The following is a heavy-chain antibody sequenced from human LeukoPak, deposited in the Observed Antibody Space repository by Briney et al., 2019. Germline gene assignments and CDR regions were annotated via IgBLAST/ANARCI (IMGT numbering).Heavy chain of an antibody. CDR3: ARAVVPAAIDFDY. CDR2: INPNSGGT. D-gene: IGHD2-2*01. Sequence: ASVKVSCKASGYTFTGYYMRWVRQAPGQGLEWMGRINPNSGGTNYAQKFQGRVTMTRDTSISTAYMELSRLRSDDTAVYYCARAVVPAAIDFDYWGQGTLVTVSS. J-gene: IGHJ4*02. CDR1: GYTFTGYY. V-gene: IGHV1-2*06.